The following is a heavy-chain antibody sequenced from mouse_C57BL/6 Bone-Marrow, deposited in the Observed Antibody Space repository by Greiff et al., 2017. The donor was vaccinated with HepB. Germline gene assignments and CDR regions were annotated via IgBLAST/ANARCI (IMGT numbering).Heavy chain of an antibody. V-gene: IGHV5-4*01. CDR2: ISDGGSYT. D-gene: IGHD1-1*01. CDR1: GFTFSSYA. J-gene: IGHJ1*03. Sequence: VQLKESGGGLVKPGGSLKLSCAASGFTFSSYAMSWVRQTPEKRLEWVATISDGGSYTYYPDNVKGRFTISRDNAKNNLYLQMSHLKSEDTAMYYCARDYTTVVPPLSLDVWGTETTVTVSS. CDR3: ARDYTTVVPPLSLDV.